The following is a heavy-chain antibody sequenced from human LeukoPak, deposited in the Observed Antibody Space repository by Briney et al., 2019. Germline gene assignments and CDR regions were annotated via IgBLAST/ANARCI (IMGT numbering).Heavy chain of an antibody. CDR2: ISSSSSYI. D-gene: IGHD2-2*01. CDR3: ATSQCSPTCPFDY. J-gene: IGHJ4*02. CDR1: GSTVGSNH. V-gene: IGHV3-21*01. Sequence: GGSLRLSCAASGSTVGSNHLTWVRQAPGKGLEWVSSISSSSSYIHSTDSVKGRFTISRDNAKNSLYLQMNSLRAEDTAVYYCATSQCSPTCPFDYWGQGTLVTVSS.